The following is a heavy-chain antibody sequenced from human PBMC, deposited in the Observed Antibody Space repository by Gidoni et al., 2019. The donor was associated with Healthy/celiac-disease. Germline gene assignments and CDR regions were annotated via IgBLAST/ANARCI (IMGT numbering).Heavy chain of an antibody. V-gene: IGHV3-48*02. CDR2: ISSSSSTI. CDR1: GYTVTSDS. CDR3: ARAGVLRFLEWLPRRASVYMDV. Sequence: EVQLVESGGVLVQPAGSRILPCAASGYTVTSDSMNWSRQAPGKGLEWVSYISSSSSTIYYEDSVKGRFTISRDNAKNSLYLQMNSLRDEDTAVYYCARAGVLRFLEWLPRRASVYMDVWGKGTTVTVSS. D-gene: IGHD3-3*01. J-gene: IGHJ6*03.